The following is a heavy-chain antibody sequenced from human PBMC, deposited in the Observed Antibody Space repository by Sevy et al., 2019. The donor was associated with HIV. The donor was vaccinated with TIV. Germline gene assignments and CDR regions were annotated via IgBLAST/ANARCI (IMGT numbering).Heavy chain of an antibody. CDR1: GFTFSSYA. J-gene: IGHJ4*02. Sequence: GGSLRLSCAASGFTFSSYAMHWVRQAPGKGLEWVAVISYDGSNKYYADSVKGRFTISRDNSKNTLYLQMNSLRAEDTAVYYCARGPYYYDSSGSYYFHYWGQGTLVTVSS. D-gene: IGHD3-22*01. CDR2: ISYDGSNK. CDR3: ARGPYYYDSSGSYYFHY. V-gene: IGHV3-30-3*01.